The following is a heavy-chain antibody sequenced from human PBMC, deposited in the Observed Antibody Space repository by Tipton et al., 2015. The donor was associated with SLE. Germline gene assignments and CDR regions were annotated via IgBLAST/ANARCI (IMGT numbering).Heavy chain of an antibody. Sequence: SLRLSCAASGFTFSSYAMSWVRQAPGKGLEWVSAISGSGGSTYYADSVKGRFTISRDNAKNSLYLQMNSLRAEDTAVYYCARGTTGLYFDYWGQGTLVTVSS. CDR1: GFTFSSYA. J-gene: IGHJ4*02. V-gene: IGHV3-23*01. D-gene: IGHD1-1*01. CDR2: ISGSGGST. CDR3: ARGTTGLYFDY.